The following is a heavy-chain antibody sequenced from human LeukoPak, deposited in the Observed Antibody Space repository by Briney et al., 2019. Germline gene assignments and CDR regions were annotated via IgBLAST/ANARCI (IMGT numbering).Heavy chain of an antibody. CDR3: ARIAYCGGDCYTTYFDY. V-gene: IGHV1-18*04. D-gene: IGHD2-21*01. J-gene: IGHJ4*02. Sequence: ASVKVSCKASGYTFTSYYMHWVRQAPGQGLEWMGWISAYNGNTNSAQKLQGRVTMTTDTSTSTAYMELRNLRSDDTAVYYCARIAYCGGDCYTTYFDYWGQGTLVTVSS. CDR2: ISAYNGNT. CDR1: GYTFTSYY.